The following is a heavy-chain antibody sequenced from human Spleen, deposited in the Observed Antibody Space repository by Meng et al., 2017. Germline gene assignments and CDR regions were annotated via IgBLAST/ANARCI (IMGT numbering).Heavy chain of an antibody. D-gene: IGHD6-19*01. J-gene: IGHJ6*02. CDR3: ARDLGWEFYFYFYGMDV. V-gene: IGHV3-30*01. CDR1: GFTFGNYL. Sequence: GESLKISCAASGFTFGNYLMHWVRQAPGKGLEWVALISDDGSNEYYADSVKGRFTISRDNSKSTLYLQMNSVRVEDTAVYYCARDLGWEFYFYFYGMDVWGQGTTVTVSS. CDR2: ISDDGSNE.